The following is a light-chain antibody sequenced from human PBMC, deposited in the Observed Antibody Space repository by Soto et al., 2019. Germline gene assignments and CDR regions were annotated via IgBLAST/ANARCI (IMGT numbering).Light chain of an antibody. V-gene: IGLV2-11*01. Sequence: QSALTQPPSASGSPGQSVTISCTGTSSDVGGYNYVSWYQQHPGEAPKLIIYDVTERPSGVPDRFSGSRSGNTASLTISGLQAEDEADYHCCSYAGSYTLVIFGGGTQLTV. CDR1: SSDVGGYNY. CDR2: DVT. J-gene: IGLJ2*01. CDR3: CSYAGSYTLVI.